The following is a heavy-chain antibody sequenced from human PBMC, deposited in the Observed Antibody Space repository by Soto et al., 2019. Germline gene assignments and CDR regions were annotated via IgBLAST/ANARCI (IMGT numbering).Heavy chain of an antibody. V-gene: IGHV1-46*01. CDR1: GYTFTSYY. D-gene: IGHD1-1*01. CDR3: ARDEPGGYYYYGTDV. J-gene: IGHJ6*02. CDR2: INPSGGST. Sequence: ASVKVSCKASGYTFTSYYMHWVRQAPGQGLEWMGIINPSGGSTSYAQKFQGRVTMTRDTSTSTVYMELSSLRSEDTAVYYCARDEPGGYYYYGTDVWGQGTKVTVYS.